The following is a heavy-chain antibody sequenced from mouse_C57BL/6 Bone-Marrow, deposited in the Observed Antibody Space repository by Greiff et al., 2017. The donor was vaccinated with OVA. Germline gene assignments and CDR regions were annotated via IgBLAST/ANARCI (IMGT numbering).Heavy chain of an antibody. V-gene: IGHV1-55*01. Sequence: VQLQQPGAELVKPGASVKMSCKASGYTFTSYWITWVKQRPGQGLEWIGDIYPGSGSTNYNEKFKSKATLTVDTSSSTAYMQLSSLTSEDSAVYYCARGGITTPYAMDYWGQGTSVTVSS. CDR2: IYPGSGST. CDR1: GYTFTSYW. D-gene: IGHD2-4*01. J-gene: IGHJ4*01. CDR3: ARGGITTPYAMDY.